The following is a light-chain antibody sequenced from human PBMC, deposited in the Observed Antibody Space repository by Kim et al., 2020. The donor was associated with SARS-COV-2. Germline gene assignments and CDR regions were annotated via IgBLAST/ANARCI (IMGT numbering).Light chain of an antibody. CDR3: MQSIYWPWT. Sequence: PASISCRYAQSLVHSDGKTYLNWFRQRPGQSPRRLIYEVSKRDSGAPDRFSGSGSGTDFTLEISRVEAEDIGVYYCMQSIYWPWTFGQGTKVDIK. J-gene: IGKJ1*01. CDR2: EVS. V-gene: IGKV2-30*02. CDR1: QSLVHSDGKTY.